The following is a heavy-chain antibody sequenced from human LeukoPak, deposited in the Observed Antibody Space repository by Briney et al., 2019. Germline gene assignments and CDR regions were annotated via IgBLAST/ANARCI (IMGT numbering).Heavy chain of an antibody. CDR2: IVVGSGNT. D-gene: IGHD1-26*01. CDR3: AAGRGATISYFDY. V-gene: IGHV1-58*02. J-gene: IGHJ4*02. CDR1: GFTFTSSA. Sequence: ASVKVSCKASGFTFTSSAMQWVRQARGQRLEWIGWIVVGSGNTNYAQKFQERVTITRDMSTSTAYMELSSLRSEDTAVYYCAAGRGATISYFDYWGQGTLVTVSS.